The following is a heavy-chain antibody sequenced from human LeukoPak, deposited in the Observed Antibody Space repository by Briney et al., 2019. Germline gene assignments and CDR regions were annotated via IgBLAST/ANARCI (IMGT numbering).Heavy chain of an antibody. J-gene: IGHJ4*02. CDR1: GGTFSSYA. Sequence: SVKVSCKASGGTFSSYAISWVRQAPGQGLEWMGGIIPIFGTANYAQKFQGRVTITADESTSTAYMELSSLRSEDTAVYYCARGTVRGVIISDWGQGTLVTVSS. CDR2: IIPIFGTA. D-gene: IGHD3-10*01. V-gene: IGHV1-69*01. CDR3: ARGTVRGVIISD.